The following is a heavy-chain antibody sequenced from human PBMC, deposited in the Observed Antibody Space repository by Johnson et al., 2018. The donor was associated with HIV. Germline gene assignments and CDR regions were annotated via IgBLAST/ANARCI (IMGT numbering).Heavy chain of an antibody. CDR2: ISWNSGSI. V-gene: IGHV3-9*01. J-gene: IGHJ3*02. CDR3: RSSENYYFERDI. D-gene: IGHD3-10*01. CDR1: GFTFDDYA. Sequence: VQLVESGGGLVQPGRSLRLSCTASGFTFDDYAMHWVRQAPGKGLEWVSGISWNSGSIAYADSVKGRFTISRDNAKNSLYLQMNNLRVEDTALYYCRSSENYYFERDIWGQGTMVTASA.